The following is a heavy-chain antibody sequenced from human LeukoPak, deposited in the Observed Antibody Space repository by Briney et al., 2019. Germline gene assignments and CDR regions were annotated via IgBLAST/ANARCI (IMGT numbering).Heavy chain of an antibody. CDR3: ARRRWVRGPDVVNPFDY. CDR1: GGSISSYY. D-gene: IGHD5-12*01. CDR2: IYYSGRT. V-gene: IGHV4-39*01. J-gene: IGHJ4*02. Sequence: PSETLSLTCTVSGGSISSYYWGWIRQPPGKGLEWIGSIYYSGRTYYNPSLKSRVTISVDTSKNQFSLKLSSVTAADTAVYYCARRRWVRGPDVVNPFDYWGQGTLVTVSS.